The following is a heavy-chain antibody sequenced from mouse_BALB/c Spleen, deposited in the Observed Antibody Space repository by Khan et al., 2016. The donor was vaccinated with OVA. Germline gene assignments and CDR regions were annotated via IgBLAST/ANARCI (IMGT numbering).Heavy chain of an antibody. Sequence: VQLQQSGTVLARPGASVKMSCKASGYSFTSYLIYWVKQRPGQGLEWIGGIYPGNSDTSYNQKFKDKAKLTAGSSASTVFMVLSSQINEDSAVYYGTRGGDSSLAHWGQGTLVTVSA. CDR3: TRGGDSSLAH. V-gene: IGHV1-5*01. D-gene: IGHD1-3*01. CDR2: IYPGNSDT. CDR1: GYSFTSYL. J-gene: IGHJ3*01.